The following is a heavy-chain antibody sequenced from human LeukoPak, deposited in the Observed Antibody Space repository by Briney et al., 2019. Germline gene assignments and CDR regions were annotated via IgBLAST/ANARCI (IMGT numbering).Heavy chain of an antibody. CDR2: ISSSSSYI. CDR3: ARIARGRHFDY. D-gene: IGHD1-26*01. Sequence: GSLRLSCAASGFTFSSYAMSWVRQAPGKGLEWVSSISSSSSYIYYADSVKGRFTISRDNAKNSLYLQMNSLRAEDTAVYYCARIARGRHFDYWGQGTLVTVSS. J-gene: IGHJ4*02. V-gene: IGHV3-21*01. CDR1: GFTFSSYA.